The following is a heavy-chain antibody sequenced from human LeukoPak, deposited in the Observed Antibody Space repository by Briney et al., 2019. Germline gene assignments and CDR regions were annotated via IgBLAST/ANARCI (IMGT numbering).Heavy chain of an antibody. D-gene: IGHD1-26*01. V-gene: IGHV3-48*04. J-gene: IGHJ4*02. Sequence: GGSLRLSCAASGFTFSRYSMNWVRQAPGKGLEWVSYISSSSSTIYYADSVKGRFTISRDNAKNSLYLQLNSLRAEDTAVYYCARVSSVGATSPFDYWGQETLVTVSS. CDR2: ISSSSSTI. CDR1: GFTFSRYS. CDR3: ARVSSVGATSPFDY.